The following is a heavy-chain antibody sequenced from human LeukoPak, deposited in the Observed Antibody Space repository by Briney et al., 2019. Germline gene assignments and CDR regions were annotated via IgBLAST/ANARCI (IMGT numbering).Heavy chain of an antibody. CDR1: GFTFSSYE. V-gene: IGHV3-48*03. Sequence: PGGSLRLSCAASGFTFSSYEMNWVRQAPGKGLEWVSYISSSGSTMYYADSVKGRFTISRDNAKNSLFLLMNSLRAEDTAVYYCARVSMLVYFDYSGQGTLVTVSS. D-gene: IGHD6-13*01. J-gene: IGHJ4*02. CDR2: ISSSGSTM. CDR3: ARVSMLVYFDY.